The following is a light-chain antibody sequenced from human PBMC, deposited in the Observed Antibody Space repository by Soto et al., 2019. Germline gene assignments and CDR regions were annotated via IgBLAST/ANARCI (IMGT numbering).Light chain of an antibody. CDR1: QSVSSY. CDR3: QQRSNWIT. Sequence: ETVLTQSPGTLSLSPGERATLSCRASQSVSSYLAWYQQKPGQAPRLLIYDASNRATGIPARFSGSGSGTDFTLTISSLEPEDFAVYYCQQRSNWITFGQGTRLENK. J-gene: IGKJ5*01. CDR2: DAS. V-gene: IGKV3-11*01.